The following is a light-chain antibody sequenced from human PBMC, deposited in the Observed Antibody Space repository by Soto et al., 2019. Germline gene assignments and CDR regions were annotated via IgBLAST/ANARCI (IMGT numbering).Light chain of an antibody. CDR3: QQYGGSPRT. CDR2: GAS. J-gene: IGKJ1*01. CDR1: QSVYSS. Sequence: TQSPDTLSVSPGERATLSCRASQSVYSSLAWYQQKPGQAPRLLIYGASNRATGIPDRFSGSGSGTDFTLTISKLEPEDFAVYHCQQYGGSPRTFGQGTKVDIK. V-gene: IGKV3-20*01.